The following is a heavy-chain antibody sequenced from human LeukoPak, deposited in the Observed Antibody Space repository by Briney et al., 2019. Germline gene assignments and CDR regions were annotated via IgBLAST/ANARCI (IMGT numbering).Heavy chain of an antibody. V-gene: IGHV3-11*01. CDR1: GFTFSDYY. J-gene: IGHJ5*02. CDR2: ISSSGSTI. CDR3: ARESTGYYGSGRGYNWFDP. Sequence: GRSLRLSCAASGFTFSDYYMSWIRQAPGKGLEWVSYISSSGSTIYYADSVKGRFTISRDNAKNSLYLQMNSLRAEDTAVYYCARESTGYYGSGRGYNWFDPWGQGTLVTVSS. D-gene: IGHD3-10*01.